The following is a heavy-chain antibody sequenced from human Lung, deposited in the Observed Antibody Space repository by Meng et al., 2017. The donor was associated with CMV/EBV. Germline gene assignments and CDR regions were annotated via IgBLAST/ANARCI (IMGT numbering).Heavy chain of an antibody. CDR1: DVSISNGTFF. J-gene: IGHJ4*02. CDR3: ARHLRGYSWPKSD. V-gene: IGHV4-39*01. D-gene: IGHD1-26*01. CDR2: FFHSGDT. Sequence: SETLSLXXTVSDVSISNGTFFWGWIRQPPGKGLEWIGSFFHSGDTYSNPSLRSRVAISVDTSKNQFSLRLSSVTATDTAVYYCARHLRGYSWPKSDWGQGTLVXVSS.